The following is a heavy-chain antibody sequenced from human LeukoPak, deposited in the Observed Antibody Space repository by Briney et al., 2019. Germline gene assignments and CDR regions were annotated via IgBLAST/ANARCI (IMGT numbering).Heavy chain of an antibody. Sequence: PGGSPRLSXAASGFTFSSYWMSWVRQAPGKGLEWEANIKQDGSEKYYVDSVKGRFTISRDNAKNSLYLQMNSLRAEDTAVYYCASWYSGYDRGFDYWGQGTLVTVSS. D-gene: IGHD5-12*01. CDR3: ASWYSGYDRGFDY. CDR1: GFTFSSYW. V-gene: IGHV3-7*01. CDR2: IKQDGSEK. J-gene: IGHJ4*02.